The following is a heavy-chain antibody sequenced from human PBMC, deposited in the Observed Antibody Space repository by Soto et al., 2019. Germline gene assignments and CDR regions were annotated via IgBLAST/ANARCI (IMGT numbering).Heavy chain of an antibody. D-gene: IGHD3-10*01. CDR3: XXXXXXXXLYFY. Sequence: EVQLVESGGGLIQPGGSLRLSCAASDFTVTDRFLTWVRQAPGKGLEWVSVITSYDSTYYADSVRGRFTISRDNSKNSYFLQMNSLRAXXTAXXXXXXXXXXXXLYFYWGQGTLVTVSS. J-gene: IGHJ4*02. CDR1: DFTVTDRF. V-gene: IGHV3-53*01. CDR2: ITSYDST.